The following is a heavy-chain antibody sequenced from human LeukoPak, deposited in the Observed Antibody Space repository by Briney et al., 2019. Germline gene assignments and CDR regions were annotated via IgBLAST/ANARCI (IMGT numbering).Heavy chain of an antibody. J-gene: IGHJ4*02. CDR1: GFSFSSYG. CDR3: AKDRAGWGYFDY. D-gene: IGHD3-16*01. CDR2: IRYDGGNT. Sequence: GGSLRLSCAASGFSFSSYGMHWVRQAPGKGLEWVAFIRYDGGNTYYADSVKGRFTISRDNSKNTLYLQMNSLKAEDTAVYYCAKDRAGWGYFDYWGQGTLVTVSS. V-gene: IGHV3-30*02.